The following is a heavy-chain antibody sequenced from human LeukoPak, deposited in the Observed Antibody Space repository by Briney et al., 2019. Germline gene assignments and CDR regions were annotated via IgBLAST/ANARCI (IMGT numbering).Heavy chain of an antibody. V-gene: IGHV4-34*01. CDR3: ARGPAYFSSTSCLWWRPYGMDV. Sequence: PSETLSLTSAVYGVSFTGYYWTWIPQPPGKGLESTGEINHTGSTNSHPTLKSRVTISVDTSKNQFSLKLSSVTAADTAVYYCARGPAYFSSTSCLWWRPYGMDVWGQGTTVTVSS. D-gene: IGHD2-2*01. J-gene: IGHJ6*02. CDR1: GVSFTGYY. CDR2: INHTGST.